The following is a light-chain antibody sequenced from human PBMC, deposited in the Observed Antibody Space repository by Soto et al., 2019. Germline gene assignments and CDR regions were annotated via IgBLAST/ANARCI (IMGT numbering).Light chain of an antibody. CDR3: QQFDRSLPSWT. V-gene: IGKV3-20*01. CDR2: GAS. Sequence: ETVLTQSPGTLYLSPGERATLSCRASQSVSSNYLAWYQHIPGQAPRLLIYGASTRATGIPDRFSGSGSGTVFTLTISRLEPEDFAVYYCQQFDRSLPSWTFGQGTKVE. J-gene: IGKJ1*01. CDR1: QSVSSNY.